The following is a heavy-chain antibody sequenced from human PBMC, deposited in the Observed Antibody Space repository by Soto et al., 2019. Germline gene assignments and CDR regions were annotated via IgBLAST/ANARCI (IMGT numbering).Heavy chain of an antibody. J-gene: IGHJ6*02. CDR3: ARDPRYCTNGVCYIAYGMDV. CDR1: GYTFTGYY. Sequence: ASVKVSCKASGYTFTGYYMHWVRQAPGQGLEWMGWINPNSGGTSYAQKFQGWVTMTRDTSISTAYMELSRLRSDDTAVYYCARDPRYCTNGVCYIAYGMDVWRQRTTVTVSS. CDR2: INPNSGGT. V-gene: IGHV1-2*04. D-gene: IGHD2-8*01.